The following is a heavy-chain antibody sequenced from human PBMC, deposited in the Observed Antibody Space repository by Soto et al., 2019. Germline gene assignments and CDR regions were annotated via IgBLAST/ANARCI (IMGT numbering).Heavy chain of an antibody. CDR2: INHSGST. Sequence: PSETLSLTCAVYGGSFSGYYWSWIRQPPGNGLEWIGEINHSGSTNYNPSLKSRVTISVDTSKNQFSLKLSSVTAADTAVYYCARVPPQWEPTNYFDYWGQGTLVTVSS. V-gene: IGHV4-34*01. CDR3: ARVPPQWEPTNYFDY. CDR1: GGSFSGYY. J-gene: IGHJ4*02. D-gene: IGHD1-26*01.